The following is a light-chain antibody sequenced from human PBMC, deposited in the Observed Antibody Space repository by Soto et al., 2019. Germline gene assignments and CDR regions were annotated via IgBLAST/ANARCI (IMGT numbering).Light chain of an antibody. J-gene: IGKJ1*01. CDR3: QQRSNWPPWT. CDR1: QSVNNN. CDR2: DAS. Sequence: EIVLTQSPATLSLSPGERATLSCRASQSVNNNLAWYQQKPGQAPRLLIYDASNRATGIPARFSGSGSGTDFTLTISSLEPEDFAVYYCQQRSNWPPWTFGQGTKVDIK. V-gene: IGKV3-11*01.